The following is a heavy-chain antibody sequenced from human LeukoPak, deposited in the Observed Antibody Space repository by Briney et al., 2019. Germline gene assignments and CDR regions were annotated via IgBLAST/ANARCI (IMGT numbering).Heavy chain of an antibody. Sequence: GGSLRLSCAASGFTFSSYAMSWVRQAPGKGLEWVSAISGSGGSTYYADSVKGRFTISRDNSKNTLYLQMNSLRAEDTAVYYCATSGGYYHMLFDYWGQGTLVTVSS. V-gene: IGHV3-23*01. J-gene: IGHJ4*02. CDR1: GFTFSSYA. D-gene: IGHD3-22*01. CDR2: ISGSGGST. CDR3: ATSGGYYHMLFDY.